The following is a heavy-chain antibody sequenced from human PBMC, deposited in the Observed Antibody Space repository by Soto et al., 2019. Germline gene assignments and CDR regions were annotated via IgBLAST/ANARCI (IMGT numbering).Heavy chain of an antibody. V-gene: IGHV3-23*01. CDR2: ISGSGGST. Sequence: PGGSLRLSCAASGFTFSSYAMSWVRQAPGKGLEWVSAISGSGGSTYYADSVKGRFTISRDNSKNKLYLQMNSLRAEDTAVYYCAREGRFLMRMFLEPCGMDVWGQGTTVTVSS. CDR3: AREGRFLMRMFLEPCGMDV. CDR1: GFTFSSYA. D-gene: IGHD3-10*02. J-gene: IGHJ6*02.